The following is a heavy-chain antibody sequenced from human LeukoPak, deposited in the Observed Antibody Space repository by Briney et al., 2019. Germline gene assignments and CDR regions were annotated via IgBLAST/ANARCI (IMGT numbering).Heavy chain of an antibody. D-gene: IGHD3-22*01. J-gene: IGHJ4*02. CDR1: GFTFSSYA. CDR3: ARASSGLVNY. CDR2: ISSSSSYI. V-gene: IGHV3-21*01. Sequence: KTGGSLRLSCAASGFTFSSYAMSWVRQAPGKGLEWVSSISSSSSYIYYADSVKGRFTISRDNAKNSLYLQMNSLRAEDTAVYYCARASSGLVNYWGQGTLVTVSS.